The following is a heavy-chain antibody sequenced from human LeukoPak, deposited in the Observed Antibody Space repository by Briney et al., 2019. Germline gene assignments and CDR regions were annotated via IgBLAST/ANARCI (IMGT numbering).Heavy chain of an antibody. CDR2: INPNSGGT. CDR1: GYTFTGYY. D-gene: IGHD4-23*01. Sequence: ASVKVSCKASGYTFTGYYKHWVRQAPGQGLEWMGWINPNSGGTNYAQKFQGRVTMTRDTSISTAYMELSRLRSDDTAVYYCARGRGGSIFPFDYWGQGTLVTVSS. V-gene: IGHV1-2*02. J-gene: IGHJ4*02. CDR3: ARGRGGSIFPFDY.